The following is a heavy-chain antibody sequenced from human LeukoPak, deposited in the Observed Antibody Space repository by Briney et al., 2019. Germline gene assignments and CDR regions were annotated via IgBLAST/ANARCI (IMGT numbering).Heavy chain of an antibody. Sequence: GASVKVSCKASGYTFTSYGISWVRQAPGQGLEWMGWISAYNGNTNYAQKLQGRVTMTTDTSTSTAYMELRSLRSDDTAVYYCARVLGYYYGSGSYSEFDYWGQGTLVTVSS. V-gene: IGHV1-18*04. D-gene: IGHD3-10*01. J-gene: IGHJ4*02. CDR2: ISAYNGNT. CDR3: ARVLGYYYGSGSYSEFDY. CDR1: GYTFTSYG.